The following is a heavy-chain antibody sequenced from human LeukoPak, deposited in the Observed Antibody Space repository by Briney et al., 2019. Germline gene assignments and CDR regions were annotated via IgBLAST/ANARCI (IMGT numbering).Heavy chain of an antibody. D-gene: IGHD3-22*01. Sequence: SETLSLTCTVSGGSISSGDYYWSWIRQPPGKGLEWMGYIYYSGSTYYNPSLKSRVTISVDTSKNQFSLKLSSVTAADTAVYYCARAYYDSSGYSFDYWGQGTLVTVSS. CDR3: ARAYYDSSGYSFDY. J-gene: IGHJ4*02. CDR1: GGSISSGDYY. CDR2: IYYSGST. V-gene: IGHV4-30-4*01.